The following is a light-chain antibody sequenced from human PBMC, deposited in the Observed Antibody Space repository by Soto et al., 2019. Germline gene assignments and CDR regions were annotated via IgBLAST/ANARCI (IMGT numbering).Light chain of an antibody. CDR2: DAS. CDR3: QQYKSYWT. V-gene: IGKV1-5*01. J-gene: IGKJ1*01. CDR1: QRISTW. Sequence: DIQMTQSPSTLPASVGDRVTITGRASQRISTWLAWYQQTPGKAPKLLISDASSLETGVPSRFSGSGSGTEFTLTINSLQPDDFATYYCQQYKSYWTFGQGTKADIK.